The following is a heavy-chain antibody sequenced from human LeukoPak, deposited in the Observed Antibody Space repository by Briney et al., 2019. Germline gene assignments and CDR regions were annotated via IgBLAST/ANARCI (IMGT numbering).Heavy chain of an antibody. CDR1: GGSSSRYY. J-gene: IGHJ6*03. V-gene: IGHV4-4*07. CDR3: ASDYYGSGMYYYMDV. CDR2: IYTSGST. D-gene: IGHD3-10*01. Sequence: PSETLSLTCTAAGGSSSRYYWSWIRQPAGKGLEWIGRIYTSGSTNYNPSLKSRVTMSVDTSKNQFSLKLSSVTAADTAVYYCASDYYGSGMYYYMDVWGKGTTVTVSS.